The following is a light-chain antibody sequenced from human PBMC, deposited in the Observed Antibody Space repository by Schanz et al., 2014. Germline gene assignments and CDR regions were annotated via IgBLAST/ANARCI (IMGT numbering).Light chain of an antibody. CDR3: AAWDDSLNGHVV. CDR1: NSDVGGYNY. J-gene: IGLJ2*01. CDR2: EVS. V-gene: IGLV2-8*01. Sequence: QSALTQPPSASGSPGQSVTISCTGTNSDVGGYNYVSWYQQHPGKAPKLMIYEVSKRPSGVPDRFSGSKSGNTASLAISGLQSEDEAHYYCAAWDDSLNGHVVFGGGTKLTVL.